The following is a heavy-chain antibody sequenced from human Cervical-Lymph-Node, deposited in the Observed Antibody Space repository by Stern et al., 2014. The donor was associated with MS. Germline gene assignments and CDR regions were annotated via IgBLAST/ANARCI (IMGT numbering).Heavy chain of an antibody. CDR2: LSPDNGIT. CDR3: ATDVGDDIIHY. J-gene: IGHJ4*02. CDR1: RYTFTTST. Sequence: VQLVQSGAEVKKPGASVSVSCEASRYTFTTSTIYWVRQAPGQRLEWMGWLSPDNGITRYSQKFQGRVTFTRDTSASTAYMQVSSLRSDDTAVYYCATDVGDDIIHYWGQGTLVTVSS. V-gene: IGHV1-3*01. D-gene: IGHD1-26*01.